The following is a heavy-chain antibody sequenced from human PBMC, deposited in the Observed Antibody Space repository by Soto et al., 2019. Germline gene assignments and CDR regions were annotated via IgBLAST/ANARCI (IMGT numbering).Heavy chain of an antibody. Sequence: SVKVSCKASGGTFSSYAISWVRQAPGQGLEWMGGIIPIFGTANYAQKFQGRVTITADESTSTAYMELSSLRSEDAAVYYCARDGVATIENWFDPWGQGTLVTVSS. CDR1: GGTFSSYA. D-gene: IGHD5-12*01. J-gene: IGHJ5*02. CDR2: IIPIFGTA. V-gene: IGHV1-69*13. CDR3: ARDGVATIENWFDP.